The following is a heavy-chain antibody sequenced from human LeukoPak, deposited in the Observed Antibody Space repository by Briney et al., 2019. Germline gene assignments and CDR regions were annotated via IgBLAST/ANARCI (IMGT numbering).Heavy chain of an antibody. D-gene: IGHD1-7*01. CDR3: ARVISNWNYGDGY. CDR1: GFTFSSYG. V-gene: IGHV3-30*03. Sequence: PGGSLRLSCAASGFTFSSYGMHWVRQAPGKGLEWVAVISYDGSNKYYADSVKGRFTISRDNAKNSLYLQMNSLRAEDTAVYYCARVISNWNYGDGYWGQGTLVTVSS. CDR2: ISYDGSNK. J-gene: IGHJ4*02.